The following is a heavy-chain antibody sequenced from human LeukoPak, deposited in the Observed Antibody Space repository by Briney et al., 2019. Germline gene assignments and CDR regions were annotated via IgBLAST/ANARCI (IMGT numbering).Heavy chain of an antibody. CDR1: GFTFSSYA. V-gene: IGHV3-23*01. CDR2: ISGSGGST. D-gene: IGHD3-22*01. J-gene: IGHJ4*02. CDR3: ARDYYYDSSGYYN. Sequence: GGSLRLSCAASGFTFSSYAMSWVRQAPGKGLEWVSAISGSGGSTYYADSVKGRFTISRDNSKNTLYLQMNSLRDEDTAVYYCARDYYYDSSGYYNWGQGTLVTVSS.